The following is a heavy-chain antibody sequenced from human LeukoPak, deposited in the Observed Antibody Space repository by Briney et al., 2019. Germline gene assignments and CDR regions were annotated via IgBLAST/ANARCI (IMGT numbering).Heavy chain of an antibody. CDR1: GYTFTGYY. J-gene: IGHJ6*03. Sequence: ASVKVSCKASGYTFTGYYMHWVRQAPGQGLEWMGWINPNSGGTNYAQKFQGRVTMTRNTPISTAYMELSSLRSEDRAVYYCARGTKSNYDILTGYLFYYYYYMDVWGKGTTVTISS. CDR2: INPNSGGT. V-gene: IGHV1-2*02. D-gene: IGHD3-9*01. CDR3: ARGTKSNYDILTGYLFYYYYYMDV.